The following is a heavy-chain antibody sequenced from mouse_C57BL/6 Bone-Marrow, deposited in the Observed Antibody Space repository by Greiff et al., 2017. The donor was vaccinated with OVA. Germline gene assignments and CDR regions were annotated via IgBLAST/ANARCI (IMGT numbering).Heavy chain of an antibody. CDR3: QRDFDV. Sequence: EVQLVESGGDLVKPGGSLKLSCAASGFTFSSYGMSWVRQTPDKRLEWVATISSGGSYTYYPDSVKGRFTISRDNAKNTLYLQMSSLKSEDTAMYYCQRDFDVWGTGTTVTVSS. J-gene: IGHJ1*03. CDR2: ISSGGSYT. CDR1: GFTFSSYG. V-gene: IGHV5-6*01.